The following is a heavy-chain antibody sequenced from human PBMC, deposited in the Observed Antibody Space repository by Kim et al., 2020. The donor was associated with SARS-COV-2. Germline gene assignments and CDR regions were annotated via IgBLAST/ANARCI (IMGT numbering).Heavy chain of an antibody. CDR1: GFTFSSYA. D-gene: IGHD6-13*01. Sequence: GGSLRLSCAASGFTFSSYAMHWVRQAPGKGLERVAVISYDGSKKYYAESVNGRFTISRDNSKNTLYLQMNYLRAEDTAVYYCARDYSTTTGTYLQHWGQGTLVTVSS. V-gene: IGHV3-30*04. CDR3: ARDYSTTTGTYLQH. CDR2: ISYDGSKK. J-gene: IGHJ1*01.